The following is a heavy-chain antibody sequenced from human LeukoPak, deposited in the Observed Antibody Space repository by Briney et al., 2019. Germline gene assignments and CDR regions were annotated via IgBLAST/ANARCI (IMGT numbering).Heavy chain of an antibody. D-gene: IGHD3-22*01. CDR3: PRGGEIVVVTDAFDI. Sequence: PSETLSLTCTVSGGSISSSSYYWGWIRQPPGKGLGWIGSIYYSGSTYYNPSLKSRVTISVDTSKNQFSLKLSSVTAADTAVYYCPRGGEIVVVTDAFDIWGQGTMVTVSS. CDR2: IYYSGST. V-gene: IGHV4-39*01. J-gene: IGHJ3*02. CDR1: GGSISSSSYY.